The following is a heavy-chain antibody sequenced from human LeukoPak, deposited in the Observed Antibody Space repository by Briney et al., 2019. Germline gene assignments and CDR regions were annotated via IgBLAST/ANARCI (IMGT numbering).Heavy chain of an antibody. CDR1: GGTFSSYA. CDR2: IIPIFGTA. V-gene: IGHV1-69*05. D-gene: IGHD6-19*01. Sequence: WASVKVSCKASGGTFSSYAISWVRQAPGQGLEWMGGIIPIFGTANYAQKFQGRVTMTRDTSTSTVYMELSSLRSEDTAVYYCARVHGSGWEGEQFDYWGQGTLVTVSS. CDR3: ARVHGSGWEGEQFDY. J-gene: IGHJ4*02.